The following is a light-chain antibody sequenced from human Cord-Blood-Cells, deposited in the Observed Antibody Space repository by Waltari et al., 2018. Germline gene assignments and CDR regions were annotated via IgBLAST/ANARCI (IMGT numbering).Light chain of an antibody. J-gene: IGKJ1*01. V-gene: IGKV4-1*01. Sequence: DIVMTQSPDSLAVSLGERATIHCKSSQRGLYSSNNKNYVALYQQQPGQPPKLLIYWASTREAGVPDRFSCSGSGTDFTLTISSLQAEDVAVYYCQQYYSTPTWTFGQGTKVEIK. CDR3: QQYYSTPTWT. CDR2: WAS. CDR1: QRGLYSSNNKNY.